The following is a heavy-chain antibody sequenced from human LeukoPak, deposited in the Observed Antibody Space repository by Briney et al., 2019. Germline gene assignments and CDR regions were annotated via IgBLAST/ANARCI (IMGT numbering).Heavy chain of an antibody. CDR1: GLTFNRYC. Sequence: GGSLRLSCAASGLTFNRYCMDWVRQAPGKGLVWVSRINPDGGGTDYADTLKGRFTISRDNAKNTQYLQMNSLGADDTAVYSCANVYCASGCYSWGQGAMVTVSS. CDR3: ANVYCASGCYS. J-gene: IGHJ5*02. D-gene: IGHD2-21*02. V-gene: IGHV3-74*01. CDR2: INPDGGGT.